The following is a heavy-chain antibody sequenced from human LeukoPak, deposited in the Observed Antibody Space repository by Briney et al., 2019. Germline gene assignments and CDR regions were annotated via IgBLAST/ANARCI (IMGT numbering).Heavy chain of an antibody. Sequence: SETLSLTCTVSGGSISSYYWSWIRQPAGKGLEWIGRIYTSGSTNYNPSLKSRVTILVDTSKNQISLKLSSVTAADTAVYYCARGSVLLSMDVWGKGTTVTISS. V-gene: IGHV4-4*07. CDR2: IYTSGST. J-gene: IGHJ6*03. CDR3: ARGSVLLSMDV. CDR1: GGSISSYY. D-gene: IGHD3-10*01.